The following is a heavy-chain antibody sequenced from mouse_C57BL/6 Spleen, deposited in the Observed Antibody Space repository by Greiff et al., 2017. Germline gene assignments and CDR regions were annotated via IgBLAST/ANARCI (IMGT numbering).Heavy chain of an antibody. Sequence: QVQLQQSGAELVKPGASVKMSCKASGYTFTTYPIEWMKQNHGKSLEWIGNFHPYNDDTKYNEKFKGKATLTVEKSSSTVYLELSRLTSDDSAVYYCASRAIYYGSSPWWYFDVWGTGTTGTVSS. CDR1: GYTFTTYP. D-gene: IGHD1-1*01. CDR2: FHPYNDDT. J-gene: IGHJ1*03. V-gene: IGHV1-47*01. CDR3: ASRAIYYGSSPWWYFDV.